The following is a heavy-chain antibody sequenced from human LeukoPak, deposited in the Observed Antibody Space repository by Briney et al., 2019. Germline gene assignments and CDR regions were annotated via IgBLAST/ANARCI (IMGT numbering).Heavy chain of an antibody. Sequence: GGSLRLSCAASGFTFSSYVMHWVRQAPGKGLEWVAIISYDGSNEYHADSVKGRFTISRDNSRNTLYLQMNSLRAADTAVYYCARRAGAYSHPYDYWGQGTLVTVSS. J-gene: IGHJ4*02. CDR1: GFTFSSYV. CDR2: ISYDGSNE. D-gene: IGHD4/OR15-4a*01. CDR3: ARRAGAYSHPYDY. V-gene: IGHV3-30*04.